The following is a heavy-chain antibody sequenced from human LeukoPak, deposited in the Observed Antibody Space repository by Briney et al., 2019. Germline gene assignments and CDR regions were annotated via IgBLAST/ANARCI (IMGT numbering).Heavy chain of an antibody. CDR1: GFTFDDYG. CDR2: INWNGGST. V-gene: IGHV3-20*04. CDR3: ARDEEGGSYPLDY. D-gene: IGHD1-26*01. J-gene: IGHJ4*02. Sequence: GGSLRLSCAASGFTFDDYGVSWVRQAPGKGLEWVCGINWNGGSTAYADSVKGRFTISRDNAKNSLYLQMNSLRAEDTALYYCARDEEGGSYPLDYWGQGTLVTVSS.